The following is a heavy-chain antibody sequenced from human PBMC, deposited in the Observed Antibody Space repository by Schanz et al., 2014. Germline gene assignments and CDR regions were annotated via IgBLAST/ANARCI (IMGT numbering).Heavy chain of an antibody. D-gene: IGHD6-13*01. CDR1: GYTFTSYG. Sequence: QVQLVQSGAEVKKPGASVKVSCKTSGYTFTSYGISWVRQAPGQGLEWMGWISGSNGNTHYAQRLQGRVTMTTDTSTSTAYMELRSLRSDDTAMYYCAGATYSSSWYGGSEYFQHWGQGTLVTVSS. CDR3: AGATYSSSWYGGSEYFQH. J-gene: IGHJ1*01. V-gene: IGHV1-18*04. CDR2: ISGSNGNT.